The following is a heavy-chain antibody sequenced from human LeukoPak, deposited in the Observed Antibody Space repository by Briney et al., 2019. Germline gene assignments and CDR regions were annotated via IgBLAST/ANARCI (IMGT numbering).Heavy chain of an antibody. CDR3: AGSPIGYGMDV. Sequence: PSETLSLTCAVSGGSISNENWWGWVRQPPRQGLGWIGEIYHSGSTNYIPSLKSRITISVDKSKNQFSLKLTSVTAADTAVYYCAGSPIGYGMDVWGQGTTVTVSS. CDR2: IYHSGST. CDR1: GGSISNENW. J-gene: IGHJ6*02. V-gene: IGHV4-4*02.